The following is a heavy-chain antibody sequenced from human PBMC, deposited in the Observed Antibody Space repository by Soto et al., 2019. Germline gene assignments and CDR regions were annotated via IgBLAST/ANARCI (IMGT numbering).Heavy chain of an antibody. D-gene: IGHD3-10*01. CDR2: IYYSGST. Sequence: SETLSLTCTVSGGSISSGGYYWSWIRQHPGKGLEWIGYIYYSGSTYYNPSLKSRVTISVDTSKNQFSLKLSSVTAADTAVYYFARAPRLLWFGELLHFDYWGQGTLVTVSS. V-gene: IGHV4-31*03. J-gene: IGHJ4*02. CDR1: GGSISSGGYY. CDR3: ARAPRLLWFGELLHFDY.